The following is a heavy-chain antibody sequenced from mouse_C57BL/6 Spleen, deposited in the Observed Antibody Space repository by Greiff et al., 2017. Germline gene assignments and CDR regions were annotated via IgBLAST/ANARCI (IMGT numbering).Heavy chain of an antibody. CDR3: AREEGNFFDY. V-gene: IGHV1-80*01. Sequence: LVESGASVKISCKASGYAFSSYWMNWVKQRPGKGLEWIGQIYPGDGDTNYNGKFKGKATLTADKSSSTAYMQLSSLTSEDSAVYFCAREEGNFFDYWGQGTTLTVSS. CDR1: GYAFSSYW. CDR2: IYPGDGDT. J-gene: IGHJ2*01.